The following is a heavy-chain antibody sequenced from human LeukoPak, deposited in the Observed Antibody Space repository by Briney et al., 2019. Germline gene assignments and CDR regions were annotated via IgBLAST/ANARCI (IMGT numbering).Heavy chain of an antibody. V-gene: IGHV1-2*02. J-gene: IGHJ4*02. Sequence: ASVKVSCKASGYTFTGYYMHWVRQAPGQGLEWMGWINPNSGGTNYAQKFQGRVTMTRDTSISTAYMELSRLRSDDTAVYYCAREQYYDILTGYFFDYWGQGTLVTVSS. CDR1: GYTFTGYY. D-gene: IGHD3-9*01. CDR3: AREQYYDILTGYFFDY. CDR2: INPNSGGT.